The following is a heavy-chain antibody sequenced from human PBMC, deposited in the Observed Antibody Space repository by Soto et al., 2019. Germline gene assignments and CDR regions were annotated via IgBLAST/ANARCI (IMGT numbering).Heavy chain of an antibody. CDR3: ARVFRRDNWSAPTLDY. CDR2: IYYSGST. J-gene: IGHJ4*02. CDR1: GGSISSYY. D-gene: IGHD1-20*01. Sequence: SETLSLTCTVSGGSISSYYWSWIRQPPGKGLEWIGYIYYSGSTNYNPSLKSRVTISVDTSKNQFSLKLSSVTAADTAVYYCARVFRRDNWSAPTLDYWGQGTLVTVSS. V-gene: IGHV4-59*01.